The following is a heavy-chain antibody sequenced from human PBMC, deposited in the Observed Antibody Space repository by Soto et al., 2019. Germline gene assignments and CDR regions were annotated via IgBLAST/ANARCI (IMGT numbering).Heavy chain of an antibody. CDR2: ISHTGRT. J-gene: IGHJ5*02. CDR3: ARAVAPYLGTWFDP. Sequence: QLQLQESGSGLVKPSQTLSLTCAVSGGSISSGNSYAWSWIRQPPGKGLEWIGSISHTGRTSYNPSLKGRVTMSVDKSKTQFSLKLSSVTAADMAVYYWARAVAPYLGTWFDPWGQGSLVIVSS. CDR1: GGSISSGNSYA. D-gene: IGHD3-16*01. V-gene: IGHV4-30-2*01.